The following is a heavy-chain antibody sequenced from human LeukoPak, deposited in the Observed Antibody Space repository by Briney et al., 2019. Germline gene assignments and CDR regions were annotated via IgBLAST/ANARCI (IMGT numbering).Heavy chain of an antibody. CDR3: AKGDPPTYYDILTGQDC. D-gene: IGHD3-9*01. J-gene: IGHJ4*02. CDR2: IKQDGSEK. V-gene: IGHV3-7*05. CDR1: GFTFSTHW. Sequence: GGSLRLSCAASGFTFSTHWMSWVRQAPGKGLEWVANIKQDGSEKYYVDSVKGRFTISRDNSKNMLYLQLNSLRAEDTAVYYCAKGDPPTYYDILTGQDCWGQGTPVTVSS.